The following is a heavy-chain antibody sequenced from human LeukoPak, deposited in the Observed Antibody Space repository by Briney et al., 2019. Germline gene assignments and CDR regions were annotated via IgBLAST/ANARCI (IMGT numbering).Heavy chain of an antibody. J-gene: IGHJ4*02. CDR1: GGSISSSSYY. CDR3: ARQGYYYDSSGYYYPLSFDY. D-gene: IGHD3-22*01. CDR2: IYYSGST. V-gene: IGHV4-39*01. Sequence: PSETLSLTCTVSGGSISSSSYYWGWIRQPPEKGLEWIGSIYYSGSTYYNPSLKSRVTISVDTSKNQFSLKLSSVTAADTAVYYCARQGYYYDSSGYYYPLSFDYWGQGTLVTVSS.